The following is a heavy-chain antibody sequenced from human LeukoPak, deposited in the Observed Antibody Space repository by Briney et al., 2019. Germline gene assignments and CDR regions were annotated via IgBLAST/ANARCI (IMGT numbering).Heavy chain of an antibody. J-gene: IGHJ4*02. CDR2: IGTAGDT. Sequence: TGGSLRLSCAASGFTFSSYDMHWVRHATGKGLEWVSAIGTAGDTYYPGSVKGRFTISRENAKNSLYLQMNSLRAGDTAVYYCVRGTGYSAYDYDFDYWGRGTLVTVSS. V-gene: IGHV3-13*04. CDR1: GFTFSSYD. D-gene: IGHD5-12*01. CDR3: VRGTGYSAYDYDFDY.